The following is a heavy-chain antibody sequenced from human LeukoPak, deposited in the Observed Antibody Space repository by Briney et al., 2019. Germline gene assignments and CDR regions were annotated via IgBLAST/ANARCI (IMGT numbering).Heavy chain of an antibody. CDR2: IYGGGAA. V-gene: IGHV3-66*02. J-gene: IGHJ4*02. Sequence: SGGSLRLSCAASGINVSTNYMTWIRQAPGKGLEWVSLIYGGGAAYYAESVRGRFIISRDNSKNTLFLQMNSLRAEDTAVYYRVSSSGQQLIPYDYWGQGTHVAVSS. D-gene: IGHD6-13*01. CDR3: VSSSGQQLIPYDY. CDR1: GINVSTNY.